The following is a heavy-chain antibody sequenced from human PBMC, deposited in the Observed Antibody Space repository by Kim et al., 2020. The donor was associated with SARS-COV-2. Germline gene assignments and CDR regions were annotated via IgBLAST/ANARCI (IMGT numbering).Heavy chain of an antibody. V-gene: IGHV3-9*01. CDR3: TKDILAGGADV. CDR2: T. D-gene: IGHD2-8*02. Sequence: TGYADSVEGRFTISRDTAKNFLYLEMNNLRPEDTALYFCTKDILAGGADVWGQGTTVTVSS. J-gene: IGHJ6*02.